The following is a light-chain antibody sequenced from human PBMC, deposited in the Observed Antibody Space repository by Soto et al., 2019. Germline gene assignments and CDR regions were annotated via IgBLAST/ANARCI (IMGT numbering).Light chain of an antibody. V-gene: IGLV2-18*01. J-gene: IGLJ1*01. CDR3: SLYTSSTFYV. CDR1: SSDVGYYNR. CDR2: EVS. Sequence: QSALTQPPSVAGAPGQSFTISCTGTSSDVGYYNRVSWYLQPPGTAPKLLIYEVSNRPSGVPDRFSGSKSGNTASLTISGLQAEDEADYYCSLYTSSTFYVFGTGTKVTVL.